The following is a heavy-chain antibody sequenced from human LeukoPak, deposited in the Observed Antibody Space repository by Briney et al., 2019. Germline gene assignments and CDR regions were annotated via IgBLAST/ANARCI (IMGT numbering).Heavy chain of an antibody. CDR3: TKWSGFGDD. J-gene: IGHJ4*02. V-gene: IGHV3-23*01. D-gene: IGHD3-10*01. CDR2: ISGSGDST. Sequence: GGSLRLSCAASGFTFSSNSKTWVRQTPGKGLEWVSGISGSGDSTFYADSVKGRFTISRDNSRNTLYLQTSSLRPEDTAVYYCTKWSGFGDDWGQGTLVTVSS. CDR1: GFTFSSNS.